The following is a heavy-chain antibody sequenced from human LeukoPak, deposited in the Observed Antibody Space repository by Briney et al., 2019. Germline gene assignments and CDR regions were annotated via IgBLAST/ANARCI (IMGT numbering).Heavy chain of an antibody. V-gene: IGHV1-18*01. CDR1: GYTFTSYG. Sequence: EASVKLSCTASGYTFTSYGMSWVRQAPGQGLEWVGWISAYNGNTNYAQKLQGRVTMTTDTSTSTAYMELRSLRSDDTAVYYCERDFTTIFGTGSLSYYYMDVWGKGTTVTVSS. CDR2: ISAYNGNT. CDR3: ERDFTTIFGTGSLSYYYMDV. J-gene: IGHJ6*03. D-gene: IGHD3-3*01.